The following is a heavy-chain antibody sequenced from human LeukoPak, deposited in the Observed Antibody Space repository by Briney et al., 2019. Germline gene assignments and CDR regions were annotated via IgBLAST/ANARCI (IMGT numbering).Heavy chain of an antibody. D-gene: IGHD2-2*01. V-gene: IGHV4-4*07. J-gene: IGHJ6*03. CDR1: GGSISSYY. CDR3: ARDLGYCSSTSRYDYYYYMDI. Sequence: PSETLSLTCTVSGGSISSYYWSWIRQPAGKGLEWIGRIYTSGSTNYNPSLKSRVTMSVDTSKNQFSLKLSSVTAADTAVYYCARDLGYCSSTSRYDYYYYMDIWGKGTTVTVSS. CDR2: IYTSGST.